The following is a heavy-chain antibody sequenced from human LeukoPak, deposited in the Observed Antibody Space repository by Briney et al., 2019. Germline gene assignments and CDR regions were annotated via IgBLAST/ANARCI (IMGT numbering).Heavy chain of an antibody. CDR2: ISDSSTTI. D-gene: IGHD6-13*01. J-gene: IGHJ4*02. Sequence: PGGSLRLSCAASGFTFSSYNMNWVRQAPGKGLEWVSYISDSSTTIYYADSVKGRFTISRDNAKNSLYLQMNSLRAEDTAVYYCAREDASSWDYWGQGILVTVSS. CDR3: AREDASSWDY. V-gene: IGHV3-48*04. CDR1: GFTFSSYN.